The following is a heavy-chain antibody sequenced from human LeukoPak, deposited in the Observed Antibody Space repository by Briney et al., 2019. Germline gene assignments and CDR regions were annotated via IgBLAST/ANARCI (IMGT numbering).Heavy chain of an antibody. CDR3: ARDSRITTVTTAWFDP. J-gene: IGHJ5*02. V-gene: IGHV3-21*01. CDR1: GFTFSSYS. D-gene: IGHD4-4*01. CDR2: ISSSSSYI. Sequence: GGSLRLSCAASGFTFSSYSMNWVRQAPGKGLEWVSSISSSSSYIYYADSVKGRFTISRDNAKNSLYLQMNSLRAEDTAVYYCARDSRITTVTTAWFDPWGQGTLVTVSS.